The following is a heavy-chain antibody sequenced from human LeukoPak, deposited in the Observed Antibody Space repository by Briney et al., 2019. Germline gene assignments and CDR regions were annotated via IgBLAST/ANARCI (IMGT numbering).Heavy chain of an antibody. CDR3: ARGHGSYYYYMDV. CDR1: GGTFSSYA. J-gene: IGHJ6*03. CDR2: IIPIFGTA. Sequence: SVKVSCKASGGTFSSYAISWVRQAPGQGLEWMGGIIPIFGTANYAQKFQGRVTITADESTSTAYMELSRLRSDDTAVYHCARGHGSYYYYMDVWGMGTMVTVSS. D-gene: IGHD3-10*01. V-gene: IGHV1-69*13.